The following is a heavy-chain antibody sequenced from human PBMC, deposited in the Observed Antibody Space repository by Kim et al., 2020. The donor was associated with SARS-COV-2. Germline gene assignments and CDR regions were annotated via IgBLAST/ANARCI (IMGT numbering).Heavy chain of an antibody. CDR3: ARHRPSVAAATLSWFDP. V-gene: IGHV4-59*08. CDR1: SGSISRFY. Sequence: SETLSLTCTISSGSISRFYWSWIRQPPGKGLEWIGYIYYSGNTNYNPSLKSRVTISVDTSKNQFSLKLSSVTAADTAVYYCARHRPSVAAATLSWFDPWGQGTLVTVSS. CDR2: IYYSGNT. D-gene: IGHD2-15*01. J-gene: IGHJ5*02.